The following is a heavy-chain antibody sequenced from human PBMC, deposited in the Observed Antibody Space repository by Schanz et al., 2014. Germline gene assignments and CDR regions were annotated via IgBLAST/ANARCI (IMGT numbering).Heavy chain of an antibody. Sequence: EVQLVESGGGLVKPGGSLRLSCAASGFTFNNFNMNWVRQAPGKGLEWVLAISGSGASTYYADSVKGRFTISRDNSNNTLYLQMKSLRAEDTAVYYCAKDFVPLVQQLIRSGGANLDHWGQGTLVTVSS. CDR3: AKDFVPLVQQLIRSGGANLDH. J-gene: IGHJ4*02. D-gene: IGHD6-13*01. CDR1: GFTFNNFN. V-gene: IGHV3-23*04. CDR2: ISGSGAST.